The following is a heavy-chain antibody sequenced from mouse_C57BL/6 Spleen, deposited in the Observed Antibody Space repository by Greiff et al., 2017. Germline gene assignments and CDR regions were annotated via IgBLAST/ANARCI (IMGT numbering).Heavy chain of an antibody. V-gene: IGHV5-9*01. J-gene: IGHJ2*01. CDR1: GFTFSSYT. Sequence: EVKLVESGGGLVKPGGSLKLSCAASGFTFSSYTMSWVRQTPEKRLEWVATISGGGGNTYYPDSVKGRFTISRDNAKNTLYLQMSSLRSEDTALYYCASHYGSSSFDYWGQGTTLTVSS. CDR2: ISGGGGNT. CDR3: ASHYGSSSFDY. D-gene: IGHD1-1*01.